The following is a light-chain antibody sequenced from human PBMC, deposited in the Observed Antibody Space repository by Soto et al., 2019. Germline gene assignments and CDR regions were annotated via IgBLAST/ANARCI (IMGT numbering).Light chain of an antibody. CDR3: QQRSNWLT. V-gene: IGKV3-11*01. CDR1: QSVSNY. Sequence: EIVLTQSPATLSCSRGEIATLSFRASQSVSNYLAWYQQKPGQAPRLLIYDASNRATGIPARFSGSGSGTDFTLTISSLEPEDFAVYYCQQRSNWLTFGGGTKVDIK. J-gene: IGKJ4*01. CDR2: DAS.